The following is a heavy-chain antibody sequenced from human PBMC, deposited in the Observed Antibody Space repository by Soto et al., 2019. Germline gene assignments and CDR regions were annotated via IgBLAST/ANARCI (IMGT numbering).Heavy chain of an antibody. CDR1: GFTFSSYG. J-gene: IGHJ5*02. V-gene: IGHV3-30*18. CDR3: AKIMTGVNWFDP. Sequence: GGSLRLSCAASGFTFSSYGMHWVRQAPGKGLEWVAVISYDGSNKYYADSVKGRFTISRDNSKNTLYLQMNSLRAEDTAVYYCAKIMTGVNWFDPWGQGTLVTVSS. CDR2: ISYDGSNK. D-gene: IGHD3-9*01.